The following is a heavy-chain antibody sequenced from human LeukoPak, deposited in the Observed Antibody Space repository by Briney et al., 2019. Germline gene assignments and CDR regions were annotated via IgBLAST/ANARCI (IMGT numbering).Heavy chain of an antibody. CDR1: GFTFSSYG. J-gene: IGHJ4*02. CDR2: IRYDGSNK. D-gene: IGHD3-9*01. CDR3: ATSLTGPLDY. V-gene: IGHV3-30*02. Sequence: AGSLRLPCAASGFTFSSYGMHWVRQAPGKGLEWVAFIRYDGSNKYYADSVKGRLTISRDNSKNTLYLQMNRLRTEDTAVYYCATSLTGPLDYWGQGTLVTVSS.